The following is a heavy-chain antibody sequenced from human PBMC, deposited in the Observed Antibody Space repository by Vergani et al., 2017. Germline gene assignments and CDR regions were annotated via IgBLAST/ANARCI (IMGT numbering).Heavy chain of an antibody. Sequence: QVQLVESGGGVVQPVTSLRLSCVVSGFALNRHAMYWVRQAPGQGLEWVVGISFDGTNEYYPDLVKGRFTISRDIAKNTLYLQVRSLRLEDTGVYHCVRDRGLCAGGRCYTEAWDYWGQGTPVTVSS. CDR2: ISFDGTNE. J-gene: IGHJ4*02. CDR1: GFALNRHA. D-gene: IGHD2-2*02. V-gene: IGHV3-30-3*01. CDR3: VRDRGLCAGGRCYTEAWDY.